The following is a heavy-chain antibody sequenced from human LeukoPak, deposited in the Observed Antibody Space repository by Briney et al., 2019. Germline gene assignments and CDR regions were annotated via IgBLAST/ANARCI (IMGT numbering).Heavy chain of an antibody. J-gene: IGHJ4*02. CDR2: IAGSGATT. Sequence: GGSLRLSCAASGFTFRSYGMSWVRQAPGKGLEWVSAIAGSGATTNYADSVKGRFTISRDNSKSTLFLQMNSLRVEDTAVYYCVKDSGNWGTNFDYWGQGSLVTVSS. CDR1: GFTFRSYG. D-gene: IGHD7-27*01. V-gene: IGHV3-23*01. CDR3: VKDSGNWGTNFDY.